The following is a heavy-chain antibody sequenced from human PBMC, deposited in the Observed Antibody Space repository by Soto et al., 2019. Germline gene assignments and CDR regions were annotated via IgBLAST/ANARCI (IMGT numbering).Heavy chain of an antibody. CDR3: ARESLLWFGELLYYYYGMDV. CDR2: ISSSSSYI. CDR1: GFTFSSYS. J-gene: IGHJ6*02. Sequence: GGSLRLSCAASGFTFSSYSMNWVRQAPGEGLEWVSSISSSSSYIYYADSVKGRFTISRDNAKNSLYLQMNSLRAEDTAVYYCARESLLWFGELLYYYYGMDVWGQGTTVTVSS. D-gene: IGHD3-10*01. V-gene: IGHV3-21*01.